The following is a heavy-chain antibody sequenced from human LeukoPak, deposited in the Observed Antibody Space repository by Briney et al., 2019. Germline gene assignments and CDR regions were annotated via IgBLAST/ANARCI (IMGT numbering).Heavy chain of an antibody. J-gene: IGHJ3*02. V-gene: IGHV1-69*13. CDR1: GGTFSSYA. D-gene: IGHD3-3*01. Sequence: SVKVSCKASGGTFSSYAISWVRQAPGQGLEWMGGIIPIFGTANYAQKFQGRVTITADESTSTAYMELRSLRSDDTAVYYCARLGITIFGVVTGPIAAFDIWGQGTMVTVSS. CDR3: ARLGITIFGVVTGPIAAFDI. CDR2: IIPIFGTA.